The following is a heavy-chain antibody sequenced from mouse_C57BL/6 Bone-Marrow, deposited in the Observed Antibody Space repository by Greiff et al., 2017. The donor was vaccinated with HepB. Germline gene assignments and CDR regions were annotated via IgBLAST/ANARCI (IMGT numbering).Heavy chain of an antibody. Sequence: EVKVEESGPGLVKPSQSLSLTCSVTGYSITSGYYWNWIRQFPGNKLEWMGYISYDGSNNYNPSLKNRISITRDTSKNQFFLKLNSVTTEDTATYYCARRYYYGSSYGYFDVWGTRTTVTVSS. CDR3: ARRYYYGSSYGYFDV. CDR1: GYSITSGYY. D-gene: IGHD1-1*01. V-gene: IGHV3-6*01. CDR2: ISYDGSN. J-gene: IGHJ1*03.